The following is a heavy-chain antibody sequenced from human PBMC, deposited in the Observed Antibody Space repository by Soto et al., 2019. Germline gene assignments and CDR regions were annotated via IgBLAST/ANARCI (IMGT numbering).Heavy chain of an antibody. CDR2: ISGSGGST. CDR1: GFTFSSYA. J-gene: IGHJ4*02. Sequence: LRLSCAASGFTFSSYAMSWVRQAPGKGLEWVSAISGSGGSTYYADSVKGRFTISRDNSKNTLYLQMNSLRAEDTAVYYCAKGTEYYYGSGSIRPFDYWGQGTLVTVSS. D-gene: IGHD3-10*01. V-gene: IGHV3-23*01. CDR3: AKGTEYYYGSGSIRPFDY.